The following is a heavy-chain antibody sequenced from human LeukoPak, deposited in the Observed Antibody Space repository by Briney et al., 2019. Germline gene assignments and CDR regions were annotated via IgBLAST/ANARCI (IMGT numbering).Heavy chain of an antibody. CDR1: GFTFSSYG. V-gene: IGHV3-30*03. D-gene: IGHD3-3*01. Sequence: GRSLRLSCAASGFTFSSYGMHWVRQAPGKGLEWVAVISYDGSNKYYADSVKGRFTISRDNSKNTLYLQMNSLRAEDTAVYYCAGHFGAWHYFDYWGQGTLVTVSS. J-gene: IGHJ4*02. CDR2: ISYDGSNK. CDR3: AGHFGAWHYFDY.